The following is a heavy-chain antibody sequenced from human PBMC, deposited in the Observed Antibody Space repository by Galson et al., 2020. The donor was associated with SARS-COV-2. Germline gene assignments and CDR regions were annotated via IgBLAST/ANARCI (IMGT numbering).Heavy chain of an antibody. CDR3: ARVVSGPNVGGDAFSI. CDR1: GFTFVNYA. D-gene: IGHD1-26*01. V-gene: IGHV3-23*01. CDR2: INGRGDRS. Sequence: GGSLRLSCAASGFTFVNYAISWFRQAPGKGLEWVSAINGRGDRSYHADSVKGRFTISRDNSRNTLFLQMHGLTAEDTAIYYCARVVSGPNVGGDAFSIWGQGTMVTVSS. J-gene: IGHJ3*02.